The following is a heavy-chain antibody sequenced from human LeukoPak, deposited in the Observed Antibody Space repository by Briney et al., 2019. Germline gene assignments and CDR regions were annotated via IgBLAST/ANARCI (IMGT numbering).Heavy chain of an antibody. V-gene: IGHV1-18*01. CDR2: INAYNGNT. CDR3: ARGWSSYSGTDY. Sequence: GASVKVSCKASGHTVTSYGITWVRQAPGQGLEWMGWINAYNGNTNYAQKFQGRVTMTKDTPTNTAYMELRSLRSDDTAVYYCARGWSSYSGTDYWGQGTLVTVSS. CDR1: GHTVTSYG. D-gene: IGHD1-26*01. J-gene: IGHJ4*02.